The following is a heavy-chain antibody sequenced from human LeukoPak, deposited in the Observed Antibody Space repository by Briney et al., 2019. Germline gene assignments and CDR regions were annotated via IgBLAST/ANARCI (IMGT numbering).Heavy chain of an antibody. CDR1: GGSISSGDYY. V-gene: IGHV4-30-4*01. CDR3: ARQGPLTTAVTTRTNPFDY. CDR2: IYYSRSP. Sequence: PSETLSLTCTVSGGSISSGDYYWSWIRQPPGKGLEWIGYIYYSRSPNYNPSLKSRVTISVDTSKNQFSLKLNSVTAADTAVYYCARQGPLTTAVTTRTNPFDYWGQGTLVTVSS. J-gene: IGHJ4*02. D-gene: IGHD4-11*01.